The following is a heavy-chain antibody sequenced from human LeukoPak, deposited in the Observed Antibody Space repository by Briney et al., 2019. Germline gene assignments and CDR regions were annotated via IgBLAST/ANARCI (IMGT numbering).Heavy chain of an antibody. CDR1: GGSISSSSYY. CDR2: IYYSGST. Sequence: SETLSLTCTVSGGSISSSSYYWGWIRQPPGKGLEWIGSIYYSGSTYYNPSLKSRVTISVDTSKNQFSLKLSSVTAADTAVYYCARHTCSSTSCPFDYWGQGTLVSVSS. V-gene: IGHV4-39*01. J-gene: IGHJ4*02. CDR3: ARHTCSSTSCPFDY. D-gene: IGHD2-2*01.